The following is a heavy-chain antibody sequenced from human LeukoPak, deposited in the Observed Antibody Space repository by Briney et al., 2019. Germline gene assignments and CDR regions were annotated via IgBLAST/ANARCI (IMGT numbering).Heavy chain of an antibody. J-gene: IGHJ4*02. CDR3: ATYGGYAAY. V-gene: IGHV1-24*01. D-gene: IGHD4-17*01. CDR2: FDPEDVET. Sequence: ASVKVSCKVSGYTLTELVIHWVRQAPGKGLEWMGGFDPEDVETIYAQKFQGRVTMTEDTYTDTAYMELSSLRSGDTAVYYCATYGGYAAYWGQGTLVSVSS. CDR1: GYTLTELV.